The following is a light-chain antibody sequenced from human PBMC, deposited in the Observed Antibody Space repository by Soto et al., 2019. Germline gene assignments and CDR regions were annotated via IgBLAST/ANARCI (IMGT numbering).Light chain of an antibody. V-gene: IGLV1-51*02. J-gene: IGLJ1*01. CDR3: GTGVSSLGAS. CDR2: ENN. CDR1: SSNIGNNY. Sequence: QSVLTQPPSVSAAPGQKVTICCSGSSSNIGNNYVSWYQQLPGTAPKLLIYENNKRPSGIPDRFSGSKSGTSATLGITGLQAGDEADFYGGTGVSSLGASFGSGTKVP.